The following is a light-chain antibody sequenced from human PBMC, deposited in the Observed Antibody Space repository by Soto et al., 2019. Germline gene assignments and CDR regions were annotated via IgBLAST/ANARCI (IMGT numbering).Light chain of an antibody. J-gene: IGKJ1*01. V-gene: IGKV3-20*01. CDR2: GTS. CDR1: QSGSSSY. Sequence: EIVLTQSPGTVSLSPGERATLSCRASQSGSSSYLAWYQQKPGQAPRLLIYGTSNRATGIPDRFSGSGSGTDFTLTISRLEPEDFAVYYCQHYGSSRAFGQGTKVEI. CDR3: QHYGSSRA.